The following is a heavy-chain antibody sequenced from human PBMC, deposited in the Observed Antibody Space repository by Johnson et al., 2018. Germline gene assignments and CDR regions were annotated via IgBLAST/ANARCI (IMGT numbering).Heavy chain of an antibody. CDR3: VPLVSAFDI. V-gene: IGHV3-30*03. CDR2: ISDDGSNK. CDR1: GFTFSSYG. J-gene: IGHJ3*02. Sequence: QVQLVQSGGGVVQPGRSLRLSCAASGFTFSSYGMHWVRQAPGKGLAWVAVISDDGSNKHYVDSVRGRFTISRDNSKNTLYMQMNSLSPEDPAVYYCVPLVSAFDIWGQGTMVTVSS.